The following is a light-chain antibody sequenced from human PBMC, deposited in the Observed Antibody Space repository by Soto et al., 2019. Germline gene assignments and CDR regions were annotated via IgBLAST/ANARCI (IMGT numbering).Light chain of an antibody. CDR3: QQYENLPT. CDR2: DAS. J-gene: IGKJ5*01. Sequence: DIQMAQSPSSLSASVGDRVTITCQASQDISNYLNWYQQKPGKAPKLLIYDASNLETGVPSRFSGSGSGTDFTFAISCLQPEDIATYYCQQYENLPTFGQGTRLEIK. V-gene: IGKV1-33*01. CDR1: QDISNY.